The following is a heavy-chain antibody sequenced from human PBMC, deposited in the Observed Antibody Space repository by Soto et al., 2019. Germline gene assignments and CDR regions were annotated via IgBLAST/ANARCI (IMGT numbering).Heavy chain of an antibody. CDR2: MNPNSGNT. CDR1: GYTFTSYD. D-gene: IGHD2-2*01. J-gene: IGHJ3*02. CDR3: AINLLGYCSSTSCYVRDDAFDI. Sequence: ASVKVSCKASGYTFTSYDINWVRQATGQGLEWMGWMNPNSGNTGYAQKFQGRVTMTRNTSISTAYMELSSLRSEDTAVYYCAINLLGYCSSTSCYVRDDAFDIWGQGTMVTVSS. V-gene: IGHV1-8*01.